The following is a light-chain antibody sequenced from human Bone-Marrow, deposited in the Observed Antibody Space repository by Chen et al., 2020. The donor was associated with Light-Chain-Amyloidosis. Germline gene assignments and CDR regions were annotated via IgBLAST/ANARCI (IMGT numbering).Light chain of an antibody. Sequence: SYVLTQPSSVSVAPGQTATIACGGNNIGSTSVHWYQQTPGQAPLLVVYDDRDRPSGIHVRLSDYNSGNTAILTISRVEAGDEADYDCQVWDRSSDRPVFGGGTKLTVL. V-gene: IGLV3-21*02. CDR2: DDR. J-gene: IGLJ3*02. CDR1: NIGSTS. CDR3: QVWDRSSDRPV.